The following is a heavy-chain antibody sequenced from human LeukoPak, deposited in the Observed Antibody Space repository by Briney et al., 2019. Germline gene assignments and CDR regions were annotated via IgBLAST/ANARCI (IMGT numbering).Heavy chain of an antibody. V-gene: IGHV3-30*02. J-gene: IGHJ4*02. CDR3: ARDLTVGPTTDYFDY. CDR1: GFTFSSYG. CDR2: IRYDGSNK. D-gene: IGHD1-26*01. Sequence: GGSLRLFCAASGFTFSSYGMHWVRQAPGKGLEWVAFIRYDGSNKYYADSVKGRFTISRDNSKNTLYLQMNSLRAEDTAVYYCARDLTVGPTTDYFDYWGQGTLVTVSS.